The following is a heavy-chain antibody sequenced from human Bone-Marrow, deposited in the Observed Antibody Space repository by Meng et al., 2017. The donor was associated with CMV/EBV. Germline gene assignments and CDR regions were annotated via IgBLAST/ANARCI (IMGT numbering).Heavy chain of an antibody. CDR1: GFTFSSYD. Sequence: GESLKISCAASGFTFSSYDMHWVRQATGKGLEWVSAIGTAGDTYYPGSVKGRFTISRENAKNSLYLQMNSLRAEETAVYYCARNIGFGELFYDAFDIWGQGTMVTVSS. J-gene: IGHJ3*02. CDR2: IGTAGDT. CDR3: ARNIGFGELFYDAFDI. V-gene: IGHV3-13*01. D-gene: IGHD3-10*01.